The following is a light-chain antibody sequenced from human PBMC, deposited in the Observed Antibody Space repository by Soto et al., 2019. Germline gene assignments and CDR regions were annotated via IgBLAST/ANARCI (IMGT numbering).Light chain of an antibody. Sequence: DIQMTQSPSTLSASVGDRVTITCRASQSISSWLAWYQQKPGKAPKLLIYKASSLESGVPSRFSGSGSGTEFTLTLSSLQPDDFATYYCQKNNDSPITFGGGTTVEIK. CDR1: QSISSW. CDR3: QKNNDSPIT. J-gene: IGKJ4*01. V-gene: IGKV1-5*03. CDR2: KAS.